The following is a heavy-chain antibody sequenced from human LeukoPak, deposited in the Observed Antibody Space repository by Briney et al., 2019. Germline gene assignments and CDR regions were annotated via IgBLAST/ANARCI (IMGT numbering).Heavy chain of an antibody. Sequence: PGGSLRLSCAASGFTFSVSAMYWVRQASGKGLEWVGRIRNKANNYATAYAASLKGRFTISRDDSKNTAYLQMNSLETEDTAMYYCTQDTGKGDYWGQGTLVTVSS. CDR2: IRNKANNYAT. V-gene: IGHV3-73*01. D-gene: IGHD1-14*01. CDR3: TQDTGKGDY. CDR1: GFTFSVSA. J-gene: IGHJ4*02.